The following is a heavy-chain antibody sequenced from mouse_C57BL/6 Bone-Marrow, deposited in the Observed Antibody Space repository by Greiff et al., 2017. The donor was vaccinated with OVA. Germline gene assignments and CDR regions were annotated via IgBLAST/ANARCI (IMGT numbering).Heavy chain of an antibody. V-gene: IGHV14-4*01. Sequence: VQLQQSGAELVRPGASVKLSCTASGFNIKDDYMHWVKQRPEQGLEWIGWIDPENGDTEYASKFQGKATITADTASNTAYLQLSSLTSEDTAVYYCTTGVILGYWGQGTTLTVSS. CDR3: TTGVILGY. CDR1: GFNIKDDY. D-gene: IGHD1-1*01. J-gene: IGHJ2*01. CDR2: IDPENGDT.